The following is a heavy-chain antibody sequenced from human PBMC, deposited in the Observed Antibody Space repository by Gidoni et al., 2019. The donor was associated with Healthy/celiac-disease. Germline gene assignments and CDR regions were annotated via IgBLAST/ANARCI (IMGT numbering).Heavy chain of an antibody. D-gene: IGHD4-4*01. CDR1: GFTFSIYG. CDR2: IRYDGSNK. V-gene: IGHV3-30*02. CDR3: AKESTVKGYYYYYYGMDV. Sequence: QVQLVESWGGVVQPGGSLSLSCAASGFTFSIYGMHWVRQAPGKGLELVAFIRYDGSNKYYADSVKGRFTISRDNSKKKLYLQMNRLRAEDKAGYYCAKESTVKGYYYYYYGMDVWGQGTTVTV. J-gene: IGHJ6*02.